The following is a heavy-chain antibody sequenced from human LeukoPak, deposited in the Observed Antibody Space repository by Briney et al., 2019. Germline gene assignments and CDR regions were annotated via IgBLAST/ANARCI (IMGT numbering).Heavy chain of an antibody. Sequence: PSQTLSLTCTVSGGSISSGDYYWSWIRQPPGKGLEWIGSIYHSGSTYYNPSLKSRVTISVDTSKNQFSLKLSSVTAADTAVYYCANGINDYGDYVNAFDIWGQGTMVTVSS. V-gene: IGHV4-39*07. CDR1: GGSISSGDYY. CDR2: IYHSGST. J-gene: IGHJ3*02. D-gene: IGHD4-17*01. CDR3: ANGINDYGDYVNAFDI.